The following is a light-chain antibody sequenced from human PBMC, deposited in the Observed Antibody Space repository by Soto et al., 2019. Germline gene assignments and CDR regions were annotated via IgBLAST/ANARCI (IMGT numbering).Light chain of an antibody. V-gene: IGKV1-17*01. CDR1: QAIRND. J-gene: IGKJ1*01. Sequence: DIQMTQSPSSLSASVGDRVTITCRASQAIRNDLGXYQQKPGKAPKRLIYAASSLESGVPSRLSGSGSGTEFTLTISSLQPDDFATYYCQQYNSDSWTFGQGTKVDIK. CDR2: AAS. CDR3: QQYNSDSWT.